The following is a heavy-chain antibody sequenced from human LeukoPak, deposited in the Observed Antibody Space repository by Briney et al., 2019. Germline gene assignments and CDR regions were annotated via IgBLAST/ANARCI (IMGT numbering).Heavy chain of an antibody. J-gene: IGHJ4*02. CDR3: ARLSHPADSSWFFDY. D-gene: IGHD6-13*01. CDR1: AGSITNYY. CDR2: IYSSGNT. Sequence: SETLSLTCSVSAGSITNYYWSWIRQPPGKGLEWIAYIYSSGNTNYNPSLKSRVTISVYTSKNQFPLNLTSVTAADTAVYYCARLSHPADSSWFFDYWGQGTLVTVSS. V-gene: IGHV4-59*08.